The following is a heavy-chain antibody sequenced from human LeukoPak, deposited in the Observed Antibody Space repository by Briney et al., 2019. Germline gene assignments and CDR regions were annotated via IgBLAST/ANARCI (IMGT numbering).Heavy chain of an antibody. CDR1: GGSFSGYY. CDR3: AREYCSSTSCYSHWFDP. CDR2: INHSGST. V-gene: IGHV4-34*01. J-gene: IGHJ5*02. D-gene: IGHD2-2*01. Sequence: SETLSLTCAVYGGSFSGYYWSWIRQPPGKGLEWIGEINHSGSTNYNPSLKSRVTISVDTSKNQFSLKLSSVTAADTAVYYCAREYCSSTSCYSHWFDPWGQGTLVTVSS.